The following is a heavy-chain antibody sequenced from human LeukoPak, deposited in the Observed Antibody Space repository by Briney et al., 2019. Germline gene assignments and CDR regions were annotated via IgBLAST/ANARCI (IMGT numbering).Heavy chain of an antibody. Sequence: GGSLRLSCAASGFTLSDLYMNWVRQAPGKGLEWVGRIRNKAQRYTTEYATSVKGRFTISRDDSKNSLFLQMNSLKTEDTAVYYCARDVFDYWGQGTLVTVSS. J-gene: IGHJ4*02. V-gene: IGHV3-72*01. CDR1: GFTLSDLY. CDR2: IRNKAQRYTT. CDR3: ARDVFDY.